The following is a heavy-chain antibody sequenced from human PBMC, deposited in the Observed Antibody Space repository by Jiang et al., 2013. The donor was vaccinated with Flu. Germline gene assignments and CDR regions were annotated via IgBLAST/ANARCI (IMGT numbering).Heavy chain of an antibody. V-gene: IGHV1-69*01. J-gene: IGHJ5*02. CDR2: IIPIFGVP. CDR3: ARAELPYLFDP. D-gene: IGHD4-23*01. CDR1: GGSFSTSS. Sequence: EVKKPGSSVKVSCKASGGSFSTSSISWVRQAPGQGLEWMGGIIPIFGVPNYAQKFQGRVTITAENESTATSYLELSSLTSDDTAVYYCARAELPYLFDPWGQGTLVTVSS.